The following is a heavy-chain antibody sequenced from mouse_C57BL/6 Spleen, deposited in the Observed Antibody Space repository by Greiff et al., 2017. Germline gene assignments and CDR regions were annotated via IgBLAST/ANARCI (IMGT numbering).Heavy chain of an antibody. CDR3: ARNYGSSYYFDY. CDR2: ISSGGSYT. Sequence: EVMLVESGGDLVKPGGSLKLSCAASGFTFSSYGMSWVRQTPDKRLEWVATISSGGSYTYYPDSVKGRFTIARDNAKNTLYLQMSSLKSEDTAMYYCARNYGSSYYFDYWGKGTTLTVSS. V-gene: IGHV5-6*01. D-gene: IGHD1-1*01. CDR1: GFTFSSYG. J-gene: IGHJ2*01.